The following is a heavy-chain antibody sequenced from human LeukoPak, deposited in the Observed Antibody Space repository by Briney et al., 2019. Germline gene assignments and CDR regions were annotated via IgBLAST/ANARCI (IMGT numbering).Heavy chain of an antibody. V-gene: IGHV4-59*12. CDR1: GGSISSYY. CDR2: IYYSGST. CDR3: ASDLRGVAAAGIDY. Sequence: PSETLSLTCTVSGGSISSYYWSWIRQPPGKGLEWIGYIYYSGSTNYNPSLKSRVTISVDTSKNQFSLKLSSVTAADTAVYYCASDLRGVAAAGIDYWGQGTLVTVSS. D-gene: IGHD6-13*01. J-gene: IGHJ4*02.